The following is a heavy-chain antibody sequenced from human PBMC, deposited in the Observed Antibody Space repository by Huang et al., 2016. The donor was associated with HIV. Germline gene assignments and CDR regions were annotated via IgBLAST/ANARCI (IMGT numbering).Heavy chain of an antibody. CDR3: AKRGGAWGSPYAFDL. D-gene: IGHD3-16*01. CDR2: IIPRFGTR. V-gene: IGHV1-69*13. CDR1: GGSFNNFG. Sequence: QVQLVQSGAEVRKPGSSVKVSCRASGGSFNNFGINWVRQAPGQGLEWMGGIIPRFGTRHDAQRFQGRVTITADETTGVVYMELSSLRSDDTAVYFCAKRGGAWGSPYAFDLWGPGTMVTVSS. J-gene: IGHJ3*01.